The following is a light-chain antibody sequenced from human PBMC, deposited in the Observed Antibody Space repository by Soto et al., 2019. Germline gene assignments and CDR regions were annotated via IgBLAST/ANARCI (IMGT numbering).Light chain of an antibody. CDR2: DVS. Sequence: QSALTQPPSVSGSPGQSVTISCTGTSSDVGGYNRVSWYQQPPGKAPKLLIYDVSNRPSGGSTRFSGSKTGNTASLTISGLQAEDEADYYCTSYATGSAYVFGPWTKLTVL. V-gene: IGLV2-18*02. J-gene: IGLJ1*01. CDR3: TSYATGSAYV. CDR1: SSDVGGYNR.